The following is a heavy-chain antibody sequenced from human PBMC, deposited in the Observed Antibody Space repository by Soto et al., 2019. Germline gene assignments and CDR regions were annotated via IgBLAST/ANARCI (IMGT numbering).Heavy chain of an antibody. CDR1: GFTFTSSA. J-gene: IGHJ5*02. V-gene: IGHV1-58*01. CDR3: ARDGSSSPGGFAP. CDR2: IVVGSGNT. Sequence: SVKVSCKASGFTFTSSAVQWVRQARGQRLEWIGWIVVGSGNTNYAQKFQERVTITRDMSTSTAYMELSSLRSEDTAVYYCARDGSSSPGGFAPWGQGTLVTVSS. D-gene: IGHD6-6*01.